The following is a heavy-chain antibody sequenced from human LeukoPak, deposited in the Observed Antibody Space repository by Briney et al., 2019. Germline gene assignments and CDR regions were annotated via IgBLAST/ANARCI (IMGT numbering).Heavy chain of an antibody. CDR2: INPNSGGT. CDR3: ARGRSKAYYYDSSGYDSVDY. D-gene: IGHD3-22*01. J-gene: IGHJ4*02. CDR1: GYTFTGYY. V-gene: IGHV1-2*02. Sequence: ASVKVSCKASGYTFTGYYMHWVRQAPGQGLEWMGWINPNSGGTNYAQKFQGRVTMTRDTSISTAYMELSRLRSDDMAVYYCARGRSKAYYYDSSGYDSVDYWGQGTLVTVSS.